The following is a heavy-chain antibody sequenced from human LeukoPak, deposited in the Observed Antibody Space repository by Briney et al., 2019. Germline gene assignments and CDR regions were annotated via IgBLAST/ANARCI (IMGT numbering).Heavy chain of an antibody. D-gene: IGHD5-18*01. V-gene: IGHV1-69*05. J-gene: IGHJ4*02. CDR1: GGTFSSYA. CDR2: IIPIFGTA. Sequence: SVKVSCKASGGTFSSYAISWVRQAPGQGLEWMGGIIPIFGTANYAQKFQGRVTITTDESTSTAYMELSSLRSEDTAVYYCARVFQGRGYSYGGGEDDYWGQGTLVTVSS. CDR3: ARVFQGRGYSYGGGEDDY.